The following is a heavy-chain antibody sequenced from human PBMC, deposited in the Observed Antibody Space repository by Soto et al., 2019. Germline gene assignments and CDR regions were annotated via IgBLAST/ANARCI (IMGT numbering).Heavy chain of an antibody. CDR3: ARGRPGQRITMVRGAIISQP. V-gene: IGHV4-34*01. J-gene: IGHJ5*02. Sequence: SETLSLSCAVYGGSFSGYYWSGIRQPPGKGLEWIGEINHSGSTNYNPSLKSRVTISVDTSKNQFSLKLSSVTAADTAVYYCARGRPGQRITMVRGAIISQPWGQGTLVTVSS. CDR2: INHSGST. CDR1: GGSFSGYY. D-gene: IGHD3-10*01.